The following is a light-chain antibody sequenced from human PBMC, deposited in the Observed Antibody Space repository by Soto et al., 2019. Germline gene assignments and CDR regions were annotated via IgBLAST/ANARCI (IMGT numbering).Light chain of an antibody. CDR2: ATS. CDR1: QSFNSRY. Sequence: EIVLAQSPGTLSLSPGDRATLSCRASQSFNSRYLAWFQQRPGQAPRLLIYATSSRAADIPDRFSGSGSGTDFTLTIKRLEPEDFAVYYCQQYGSAPWTFGQGTKVEIK. J-gene: IGKJ1*01. V-gene: IGKV3-20*01. CDR3: QQYGSAPWT.